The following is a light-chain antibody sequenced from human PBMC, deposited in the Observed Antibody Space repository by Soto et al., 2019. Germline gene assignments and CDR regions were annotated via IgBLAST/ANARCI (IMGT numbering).Light chain of an antibody. CDR3: QQSYSNPLT. CDR2: TAS. V-gene: IGKV1-39*01. Sequence: DIQMTQSPSSLSDSGGDRVTISCRASRSITTYLNWYQQKPGQAPHLLISTASTLQSGVPSRFSGSGSGTDFIRTISSLQPEDFAIYYCQQSYSNPLTFGAVTKADIK. CDR1: RSITTY. J-gene: IGKJ4*01.